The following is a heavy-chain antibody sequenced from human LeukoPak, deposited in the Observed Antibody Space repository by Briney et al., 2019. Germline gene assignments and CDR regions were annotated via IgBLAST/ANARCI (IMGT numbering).Heavy chain of an antibody. Sequence: PGGSLRLSCSASGFIFSNYAMHWVRQAPGKGLEYVSGISSNGGSTNYADSVKGRFTISRDNSQKTIDLQMSSLRIEDTAVYYCVRDLGLRISMVRGVIAPNAFDIWGQGTMVTVSS. CDR3: VRDLGLRISMVRGVIAPNAFDI. CDR2: ISSNGGST. V-gene: IGHV3-64D*09. J-gene: IGHJ3*02. D-gene: IGHD3-10*01. CDR1: GFIFSNYA.